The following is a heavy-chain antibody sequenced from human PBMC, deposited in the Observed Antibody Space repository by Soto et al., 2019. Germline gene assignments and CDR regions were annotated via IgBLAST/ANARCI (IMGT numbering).Heavy chain of an antibody. J-gene: IGHJ4*02. CDR2: IYYSGST. V-gene: IGHV4-31*03. CDR1: GGSISSGGYY. Sequence: QVQLQESGPGLVKPSQTLSLTCTVSGGSISSGGYYWSWIRQHPGKGLEWIGYIYYSGSTYYNPSLQSRVTISVDTSKNQFSLKLSSVTAADTAVYYCARAVVDCSGGSCSGYYFDYWGQGTLVTVSS. CDR3: ARAVVDCSGGSCSGYYFDY. D-gene: IGHD2-15*01.